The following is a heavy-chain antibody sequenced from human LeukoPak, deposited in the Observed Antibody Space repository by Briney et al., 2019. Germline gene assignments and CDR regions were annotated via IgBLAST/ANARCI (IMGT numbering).Heavy chain of an antibody. V-gene: IGHV5-51*01. D-gene: IGHD3-3*01. J-gene: IGHJ4*02. CDR1: GHSFTSYW. CDR2: IYPGDSDT. CDR3: ARQAYDFWSGYYTLYFDY. Sequence: GESLKISCKGSGHSFTSYWIGWVRQMPGKGLEWMRIIYPGDSDTRYSPSFQGQVTISADKSISTAYLQWSSLKASDTAMYYCARQAYDFWSGYYTLYFDYWGQGTLVTVSS.